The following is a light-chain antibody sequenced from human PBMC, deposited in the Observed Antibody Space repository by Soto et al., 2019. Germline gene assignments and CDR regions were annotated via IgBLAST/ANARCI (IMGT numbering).Light chain of an antibody. V-gene: IGLV2-8*01. J-gene: IGLJ3*02. CDR1: SSDVGGYNY. CDR2: EVS. Sequence: QSALTQPPSASGSPGQSVTISCSGTSSDVGGYNYVSWYQQHPGKAPKVMIYEVSKRPSGVPDRFSGSKSGNTASLTFSGLQAEDEADYYCCSYAGSYTWVFGGGTKLTVL. CDR3: CSYAGSYTWV.